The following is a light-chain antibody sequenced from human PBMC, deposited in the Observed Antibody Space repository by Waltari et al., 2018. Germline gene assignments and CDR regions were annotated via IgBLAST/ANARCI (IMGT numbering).Light chain of an antibody. V-gene: IGKV1-39*01. Sequence: DIQMTQSPSSLSASVGDRVTITCRATQSISNYLNWYQQKQGKAPKLLIYAASNLQSGVPSRFSDSGSGTDFTLTISSLQPEDFATYYCQQKFTFGPGTKVDVK. CDR2: AAS. J-gene: IGKJ3*01. CDR1: QSISNY. CDR3: QQKFT.